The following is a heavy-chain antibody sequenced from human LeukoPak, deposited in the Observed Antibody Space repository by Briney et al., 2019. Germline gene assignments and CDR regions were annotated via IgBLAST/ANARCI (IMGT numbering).Heavy chain of an antibody. Sequence: SETLSLTCSVSGGSISRCYWSWIRQPPGGGLEWNAYISNNGVTDYNPSLKSRVIISMDTSKNQFSLNLTSVTAADTAVYFCARTDYGDFAGEFYYYGLDVWGQGTAVIVSS. CDR2: ISNNGVT. CDR1: GGSISRCY. D-gene: IGHD4-17*01. CDR3: ARTDYGDFAGEFYYYGLDV. J-gene: IGHJ6*02. V-gene: IGHV4-59*01.